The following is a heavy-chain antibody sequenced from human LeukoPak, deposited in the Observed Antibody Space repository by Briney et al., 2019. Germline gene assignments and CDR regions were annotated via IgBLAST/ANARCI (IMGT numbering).Heavy chain of an antibody. J-gene: IGHJ5*02. CDR3: ARALTAAAGGTNWFDP. CDR2: INPNSGGT. Sequence: ASVKVSCKASGYTFTGYYIHWERQAPGQGLEWMGWINPNSGGTNYAQKFQGWVTMTRDTSISTAYLELSRLRSDDTAVYYCARALTAAAGGTNWFDPWGQGTLVTVSS. CDR1: GYTFTGYY. V-gene: IGHV1-2*04. D-gene: IGHD6-13*01.